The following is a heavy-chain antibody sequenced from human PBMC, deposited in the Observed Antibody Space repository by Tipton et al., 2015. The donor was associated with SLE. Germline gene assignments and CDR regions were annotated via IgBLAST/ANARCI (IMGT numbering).Heavy chain of an antibody. D-gene: IGHD6-13*01. CDR1: GASISSYF. CDR2: VYASGST. Sequence: TLSLTCTVSGASISSYFWNWIRQPPGKGLEWIGFVYASGSTNYNPSLQSRVTISVDMSKNQFSLEVTSVTAADTAVYYCARRRGSSWYEDYFDYWGQGTLVTVSS. V-gene: IGHV4-4*08. J-gene: IGHJ4*02. CDR3: ARRRGSSWYEDYFDY.